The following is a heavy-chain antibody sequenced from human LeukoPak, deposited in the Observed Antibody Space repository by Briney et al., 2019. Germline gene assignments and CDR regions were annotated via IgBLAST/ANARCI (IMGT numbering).Heavy chain of an antibody. Sequence: GRSRRLSCEASGFXFSSFGIHWVRQAPGKGLEWLAIIWYNGRNETYADSVKGRFTISRDNSKNTLYLYMNSLRAEDTAVYYCARESRGELFAPPDYWGQGTLVTVSS. CDR2: IWYNGRNE. CDR1: GFXFSSFG. CDR3: ARESRGELFAPPDY. J-gene: IGHJ4*02. V-gene: IGHV3-33*01. D-gene: IGHD3-10*01.